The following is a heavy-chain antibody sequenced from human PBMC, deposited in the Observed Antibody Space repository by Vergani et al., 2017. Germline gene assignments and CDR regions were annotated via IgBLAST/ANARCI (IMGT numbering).Heavy chain of an antibody. CDR1: GFTFSSYD. J-gene: IGHJ3*02. V-gene: IGHV3-48*03. D-gene: IGHD6-13*01. CDR3: ARDRAAASGAFDI. Sequence: EVQLVESGGGLVQPGGSLRLSCAASGFTFSSYDMNWVRQAPGKGLEWVSYISSSGSTIYYADSVKCRFTISRDNAKNSLYLQMNSLRAEDTAVYYCARDRAAASGAFDIWGQGTMVTVSS. CDR2: ISSSGSTI.